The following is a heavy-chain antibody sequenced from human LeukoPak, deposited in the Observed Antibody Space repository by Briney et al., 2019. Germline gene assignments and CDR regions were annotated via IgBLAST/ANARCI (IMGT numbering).Heavy chain of an antibody. CDR1: GGSISGSY. D-gene: IGHD3-22*01. J-gene: IGHJ3*02. CDR3: VRGYYYDSSGYWVRAFDI. CDR2: ISYSGST. V-gene: IGHV4-59*12. Sequence: PSETLSLTCTVSGGSISGSYWSWIRQPPGKGLEWIGYISYSGSTNYSPSFKSRVTISVDTSKNQFSLKLTSVTAADTAVYYCVRGYYYDSSGYWVRAFDIWGQGTMVTVSS.